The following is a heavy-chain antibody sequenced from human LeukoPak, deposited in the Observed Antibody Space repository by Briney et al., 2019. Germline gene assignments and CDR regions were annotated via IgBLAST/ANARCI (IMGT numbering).Heavy chain of an antibody. D-gene: IGHD2-15*01. J-gene: IGHJ2*01. CDR1: GDSFSSNSAA. CDR3: ARAPIGGWYFDL. V-gene: IGHV6-1*01. CDR2: TYYRSKWSN. Sequence: SQTLSLTRALSGDSFSSNSAAWNWIRQSPSRGLEWLGRTYYRSKWSNDYAVSVKSRITINPDTSQNQFSLQLNSLTPEDTAVYYCARAPIGGWYFDLWGRGTLVTVSS.